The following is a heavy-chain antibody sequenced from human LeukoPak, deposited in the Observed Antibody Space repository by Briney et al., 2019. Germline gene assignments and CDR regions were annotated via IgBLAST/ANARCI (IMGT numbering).Heavy chain of an antibody. CDR2: IIPILGIA. CDR3: ARGYSSSWYDY. CDR1: GGTFSIYA. V-gene: IGHV1-69*04. Sequence: SVKVSCKASGGTFSIYAISWVRQAPGQGLEWMGRIIPILGIANYAQKFQGRVTITADKSTSTAYMELSSLRSEDTAVYYCARGYSSSWYDYWGQGTLVTVSS. J-gene: IGHJ4*02. D-gene: IGHD6-13*01.